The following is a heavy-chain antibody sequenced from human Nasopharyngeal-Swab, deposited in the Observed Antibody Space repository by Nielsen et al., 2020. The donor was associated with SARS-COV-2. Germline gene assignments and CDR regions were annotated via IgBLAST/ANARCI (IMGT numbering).Heavy chain of an antibody. D-gene: IGHD3-10*01. Sequence: WIRQPPGKGLEWIGEINHSGSTNYNPSLKSRVTISVDTSKNQFSLKLSSVTAADTAVYYCARGRGGWLGVNWFDPWGQGTLVTASS. V-gene: IGHV4-34*01. CDR2: INHSGST. J-gene: IGHJ5*02. CDR3: ARGRGGWLGVNWFDP.